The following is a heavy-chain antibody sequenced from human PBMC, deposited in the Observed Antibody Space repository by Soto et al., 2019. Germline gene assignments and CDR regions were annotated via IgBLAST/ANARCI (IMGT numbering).Heavy chain of an antibody. J-gene: IGHJ5*02. CDR3: ARKHSLDYIRWGLDP. D-gene: IGHD4-4*01. Sequence: GASVKVSCKASGYPFSDNQIHWLRRAPGQCLEWMGRINPKSDDTNYAQKFQGRVTMTRDTSIDTAYLELTGLTSDDTATYYCARKHSLDYIRWGLDPWGQGTLVTVSS. CDR2: INPKSDDT. CDR1: GYPFSDNQ. V-gene: IGHV1-2*02.